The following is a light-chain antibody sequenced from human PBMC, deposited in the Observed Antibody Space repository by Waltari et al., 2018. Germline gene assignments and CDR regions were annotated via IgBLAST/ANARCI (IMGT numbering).Light chain of an antibody. Sequence: DIQMTQSPSSLCASVGDRVTITCRASQGISTYLAWYQQKSGKVPKLLIFGASTLQSGVPARLSGSGSGTDFTLTNSSLQPGDVATYYCQNYNSVSITFGQGTRREI. J-gene: IGKJ5*01. V-gene: IGKV1-27*01. CDR3: QNYNSVSIT. CDR2: GAS. CDR1: QGISTY.